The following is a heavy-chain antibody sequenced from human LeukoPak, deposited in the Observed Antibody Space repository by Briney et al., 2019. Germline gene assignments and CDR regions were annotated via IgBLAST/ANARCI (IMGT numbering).Heavy chain of an antibody. CDR2: IYHTGTT. CDR3: ARRKHGNWFDP. J-gene: IGHJ5*02. CDR1: GGSISSGDYY. V-gene: IGHV4-30-2*01. Sequence: PSETLSLTCTVSGGSISSGDYYWNWIRQPPGKGLEWLGYIYHTGTTYYNPSLKSRLTISVDRSKNQFSLRLSSVTAADTAVYYCARRKHGNWFDPWGQGTLVTVSS.